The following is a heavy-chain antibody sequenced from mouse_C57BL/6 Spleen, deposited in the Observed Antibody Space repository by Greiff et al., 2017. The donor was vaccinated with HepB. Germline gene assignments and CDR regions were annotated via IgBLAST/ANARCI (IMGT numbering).Heavy chain of an antibody. V-gene: IGHV1-81*01. CDR1: GYTFTSYG. J-gene: IGHJ3*01. D-gene: IGHD3-2*02. Sequence: QVQLKQSGAELARPGASVKLSCKASGYTFTSYGISWVKQRTGQGLEWIGEIYPRSGNTYYNEKFKGKATLTADKSSSTAYMELRSLTSEDSAVYFCARGGSGYVIAYWGQGTLVTVSA. CDR3: ARGGSGYVIAY. CDR2: IYPRSGNT.